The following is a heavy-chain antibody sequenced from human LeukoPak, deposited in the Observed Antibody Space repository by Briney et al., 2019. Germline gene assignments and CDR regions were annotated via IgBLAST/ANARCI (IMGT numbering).Heavy chain of an antibody. J-gene: IGHJ3*02. V-gene: IGHV3-21*01. CDR1: GFTFSSYS. CDR3: ARDAGSGDDAFDI. Sequence: PGGSLRLSCAASGFTFSSYSMNWVRQAPGKGLEWVSSISSSSSYIYYADSVEGRFTISGDNAKNSLYLQMNSLRAEDTAVYYCARDAGSGDDAFDIWGQGTMVTVSS. D-gene: IGHD2-15*01. CDR2: ISSSSSYI.